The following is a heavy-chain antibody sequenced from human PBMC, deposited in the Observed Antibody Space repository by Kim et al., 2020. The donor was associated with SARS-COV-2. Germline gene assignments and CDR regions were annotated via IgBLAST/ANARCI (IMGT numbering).Heavy chain of an antibody. CDR3: ARETTGTFDI. J-gene: IGHJ3*02. D-gene: IGHD1-1*01. V-gene: IGHV4-31*02. Sequence: HYNPSLELRVTIYVDTSTNQFSLKLSSVTAADTAVYYCARETTGTFDIWGQGTMVTVSS.